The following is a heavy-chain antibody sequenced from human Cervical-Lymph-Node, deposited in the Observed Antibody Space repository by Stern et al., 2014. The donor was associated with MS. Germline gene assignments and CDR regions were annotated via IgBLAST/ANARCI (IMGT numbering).Heavy chain of an antibody. CDR1: GFSLITSGVG. CDR2: IYWDDDK. Sequence: QVTLMESGPTLVKPTQTLTLTCTFSGFSLITSGVGVGWIRQPPVKGLEWLALIYWDDDKRYSPSLKSRLTITKDPSKNQVGLTMSNMDPVDTATYYCAHGLEIRLWAAYWGQGTLVTVSS. V-gene: IGHV2-5*02. D-gene: IGHD5-18*01. J-gene: IGHJ4*02. CDR3: AHGLEIRLWAAY.